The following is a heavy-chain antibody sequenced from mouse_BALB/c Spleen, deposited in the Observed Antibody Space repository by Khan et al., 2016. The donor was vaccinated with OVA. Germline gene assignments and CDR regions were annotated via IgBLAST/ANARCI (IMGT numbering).Heavy chain of an antibody. J-gene: IGHJ2*01. CDR3: ARTGYGSLGY. D-gene: IGHD1-1*01. Sequence: VQLQQSGPELVKPGASVKISCKASGYIFTDYTMDWVRQSHGKSLEWIGDINPNNGETFCNQKFKGKATLTVDKSSSTAFMELRSLTSEDIVVYYCARTGYGSLGYWGQGTTLTVSS. CDR1: GYIFTDYT. CDR2: INPNNGET. V-gene: IGHV1-18*01.